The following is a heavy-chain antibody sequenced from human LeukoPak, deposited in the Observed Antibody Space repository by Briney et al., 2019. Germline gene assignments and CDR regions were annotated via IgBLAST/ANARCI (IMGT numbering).Heavy chain of an antibody. Sequence: GGSLRLSCAASGFTFSSYAMSWVRQAPGKGLEWVSAISGSGGSTYNADSVKGRFTISRDNSKNTLFLQMSSLRAEDTAVYYCASDSSGYYGVFDFWGQGTLVTVSS. J-gene: IGHJ4*02. CDR3: ASDSSGYYGVFDF. CDR1: GFTFSSYA. CDR2: ISGSGGST. D-gene: IGHD3-22*01. V-gene: IGHV3-23*01.